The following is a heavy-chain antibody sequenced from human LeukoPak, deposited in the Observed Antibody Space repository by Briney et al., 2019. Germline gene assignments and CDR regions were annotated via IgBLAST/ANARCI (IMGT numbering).Heavy chain of an antibody. CDR3: AKWGDFDVLTGYYVPDF. J-gene: IGHJ4*02. V-gene: IGHV3-23*01. Sequence: GGSLRLSCAASGFTFSNYAMSWVRQAPGKGXXXXXXXXGSGGNTYYADSVKGRFTISRDNSKNTLYLQMNSLRDEDTAVYYCAKWGDFDVLTGYYVPDFWGQGTLVTVSS. CDR1: GFTFSNYA. D-gene: IGHD3-9*01. CDR2: XXGSGGNT.